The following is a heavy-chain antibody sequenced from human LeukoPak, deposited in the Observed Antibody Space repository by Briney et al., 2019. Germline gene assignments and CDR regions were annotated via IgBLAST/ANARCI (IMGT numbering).Heavy chain of an antibody. CDR3: ARRTDYGDYVFDY. CDR1: GFTFSSYS. D-gene: IGHD4-17*01. CDR2: IGSSSTTI. Sequence: GGSLSLSCVASGFTFSSYSMNWVRQAPGKGLEGVSYIGSSSTTIYYADSVKGRVTISRDNAKNSLYLQMNSLRAQDTAVYYCARRTDYGDYVFDYWGQGTLVTASS. J-gene: IGHJ4*02. V-gene: IGHV3-48*01.